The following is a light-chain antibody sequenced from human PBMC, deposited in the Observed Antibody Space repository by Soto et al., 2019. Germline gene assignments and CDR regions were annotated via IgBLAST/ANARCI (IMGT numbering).Light chain of an antibody. Sequence: SPGTLSLSPGERATLSCRASQSVSSSYLAWYQQKPGQAPRLLIYGASSRATGIPDRFSGSGSGTDFTLTISRLEPEDFAVYSCQHYGSSLRTFGQGTKVDIK. CDR3: QHYGSSLRT. J-gene: IGKJ1*01. V-gene: IGKV3-20*01. CDR1: QSVSSSY. CDR2: GAS.